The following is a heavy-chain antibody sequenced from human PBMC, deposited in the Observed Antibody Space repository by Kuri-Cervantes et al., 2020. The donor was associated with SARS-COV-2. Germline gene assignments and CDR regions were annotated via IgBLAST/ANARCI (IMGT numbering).Heavy chain of an antibody. CDR3: ASSEYYYDSSGYHHNYYYGMDV. J-gene: IGHJ6*02. Sequence: SVKVSCKASGGTFSSYAISWVRQAPGQGLEWMGGIIPILGIANYAQKFQGRVTITADKSTSTAYMELSSLRSEDTAVYYCASSEYYYDSSGYHHNYYYGMDVWGQGTTVTVFS. D-gene: IGHD3-22*01. CDR1: GGTFSSYA. V-gene: IGHV1-69*10. CDR2: IIPILGIA.